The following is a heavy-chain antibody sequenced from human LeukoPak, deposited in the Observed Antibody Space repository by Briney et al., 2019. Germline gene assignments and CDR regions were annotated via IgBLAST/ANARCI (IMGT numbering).Heavy chain of an antibody. J-gene: IGHJ4*02. V-gene: IGHV1-18*01. CDR1: GYTFTSYG. CDR3: ARDGVLGTTVTTMGLMGY. D-gene: IGHD4-17*01. Sequence: GASVKVSCKASGYTFTSYGISWVRQAPGQGLEWMGWISAYNGNTNYAQKLQGRVTMTTDTSTSTAYMELRSLRSDDTAVYYCARDGVLGTTVTTMGLMGYWGQGTLVTVSS. CDR2: ISAYNGNT.